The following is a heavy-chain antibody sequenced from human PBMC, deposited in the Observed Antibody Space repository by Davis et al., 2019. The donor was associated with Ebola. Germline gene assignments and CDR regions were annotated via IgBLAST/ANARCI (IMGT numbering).Heavy chain of an antibody. Sequence: ASVKVSCKASGYTFTGYYMHWVRQAPGQGLEWMGWINPNSGGTNYAQKFQGWVTMTRDTSINTAYMELTRLTSDDTAVYYCAKDRIDNNSSESFFDYWGQGSLVTVSS. CDR1: GYTFTGYY. CDR3: AKDRIDNNSSESFFDY. CDR2: INPNSGGT. D-gene: IGHD2/OR15-2a*01. V-gene: IGHV1-2*04. J-gene: IGHJ4*02.